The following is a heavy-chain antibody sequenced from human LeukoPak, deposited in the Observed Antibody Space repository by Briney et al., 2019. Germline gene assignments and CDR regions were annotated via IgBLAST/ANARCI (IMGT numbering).Heavy chain of an antibody. Sequence: GGSLRLSCAASGFTFSSYDMNWVRQAPGKGLEWVSSISNSSSYIYYADSVKVRFTISRDNTKNSLYLQLNSLRAEDTAVYYCARAGGLWDAFDIWGQGTMVTVSS. D-gene: IGHD2-21*01. CDR3: ARAGGLWDAFDI. J-gene: IGHJ3*02. CDR2: ISNSSSYI. V-gene: IGHV3-21*01. CDR1: GFTFSSYD.